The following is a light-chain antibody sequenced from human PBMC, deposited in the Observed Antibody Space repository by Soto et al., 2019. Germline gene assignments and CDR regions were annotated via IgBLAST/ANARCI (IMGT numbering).Light chain of an antibody. CDR3: SSYTSSSPLEV. J-gene: IGLJ3*02. CDR1: SSDVGGYNY. V-gene: IGLV2-14*01. Sequence: QSALTQPASVSGSPGQSITISCTGTSSDVGGYNYVSWYQQHPGKAPKLMIYEVSNRPSGVSNRFSGSKSGNTASLTISGLHEEDDDDYCCSSYTSSSPLEVFGRGTKLTVL. CDR2: EVS.